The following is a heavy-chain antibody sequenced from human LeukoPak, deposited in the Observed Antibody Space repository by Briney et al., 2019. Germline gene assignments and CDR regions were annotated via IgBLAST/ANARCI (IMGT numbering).Heavy chain of an antibody. D-gene: IGHD1-26*01. V-gene: IGHV3-30*18. J-gene: IGHJ4*02. CDR1: GFTLSSYG. CDR3: AKGSGGSYYGYFDY. Sequence: GGSLRLSCAASGFTLSSYGMQWVRQAPGKGLEWVAVVSHDGTNEFSADSVKGRFTISRDNSKDTLYLQMNSLRAEDTAVYYCAKGSGGSYYGYFDYWGQGPLVTVSS. CDR2: VSHDGTNE.